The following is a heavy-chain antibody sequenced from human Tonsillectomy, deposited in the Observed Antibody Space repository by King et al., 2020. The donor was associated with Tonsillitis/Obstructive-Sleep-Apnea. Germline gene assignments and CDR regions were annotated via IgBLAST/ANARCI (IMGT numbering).Heavy chain of an antibody. V-gene: IGHV3-13*04. CDR3: ARSPTPADAFDI. J-gene: IGHJ3*02. Sequence: QLVQSGGGLVQPGGSLRLSCAASGFTFSSYEMHWVRQATGKGLEWVSAIGTAGDTYYPGSVKGRFTISRENAKNSLYLQMNSLRAGDTAVYYCARSPTPADAFDIWGQGTMVTVSS. CDR2: IGTAGDT. D-gene: IGHD2-2*01. CDR1: GFTFSSYE.